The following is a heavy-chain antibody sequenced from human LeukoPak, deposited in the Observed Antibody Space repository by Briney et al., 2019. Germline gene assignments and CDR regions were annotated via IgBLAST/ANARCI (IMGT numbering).Heavy chain of an antibody. CDR2: INHSGST. V-gene: IGHV4-34*01. J-gene: IGHJ5*02. Sequence: PSEALSLTCAVYGGSFSGYYWSWIRQPPGKGLEWIGEINHSGSTNYNPSLKSRVTISVDTSKNQFSLKLSSVTAADTAVYYCARGVWFDPWGQGTLVTVSS. CDR3: ARGVWFDP. CDR1: GGSFSGYY.